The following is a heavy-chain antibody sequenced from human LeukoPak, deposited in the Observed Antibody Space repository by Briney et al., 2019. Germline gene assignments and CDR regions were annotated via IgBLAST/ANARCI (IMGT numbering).Heavy chain of an antibody. CDR3: AKDGDSSNWYRTNWFDP. CDR1: GFTFGSFA. D-gene: IGHD6-13*01. Sequence: GGSLRLSCEASGFTFGSFAMSWVRQAPGKGLEWVSAISGSGGSTYYADSVKGRFTISRDNSKNTLYLLMNSLRAEDTAVYYCAKDGDSSNWYRTNWFDPWGQGTLVTVSS. J-gene: IGHJ5*02. CDR2: ISGSGGST. V-gene: IGHV3-23*01.